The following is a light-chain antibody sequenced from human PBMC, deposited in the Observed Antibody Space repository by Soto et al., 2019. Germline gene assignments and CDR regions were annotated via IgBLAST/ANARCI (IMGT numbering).Light chain of an antibody. CDR3: QQYNNWPIT. CDR1: QSVDND. V-gene: IGKV3-15*01. J-gene: IGKJ5*01. CDR2: GAS. Sequence: EIVMTQSTATLSVSPGDRATLSCRASQSVDNDLAWYQQKPGQSPRILIYGASTRATGIPARFSGSGSGTEFSLTISSLQSEDFAVYYCQQYNNWPITFGQGTRLEIK.